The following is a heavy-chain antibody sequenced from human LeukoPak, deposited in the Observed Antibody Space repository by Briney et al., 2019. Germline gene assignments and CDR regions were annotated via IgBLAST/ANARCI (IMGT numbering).Heavy chain of an antibody. D-gene: IGHD3-22*01. CDR1: GYSLTCYL. V-gene: IGHV1-24*01. CDR3: ATSDRTNYYDSSGRTNFDY. J-gene: IGHJ4*02. Sequence: GESLKISCKGSGYSLTCYLIGRVRQAPGKGLEWMGGFDPEDGETIYAQKFQGRVTMTEDTSTDTAYMELSSLRSEDTAVYYCATSDRTNYYDSSGRTNFDYWGQGTLVTVSS. CDR2: FDPEDGET.